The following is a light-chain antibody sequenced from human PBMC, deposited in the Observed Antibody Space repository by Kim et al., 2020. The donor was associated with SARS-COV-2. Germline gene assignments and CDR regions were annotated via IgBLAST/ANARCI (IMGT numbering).Light chain of an antibody. CDR2: DVS. Sequence: QSALTQPRSVSGSPGQSVTISCTGTSNDVGGYNYVSWYKQHPGKAPKLMIYDVSNRPSGVPDRFSGSKSGNTASLTISGLQPEDEADYYCCSYAGSYTVFGGGTQLTVL. CDR1: SNDVGGYNY. V-gene: IGLV2-11*01. CDR3: CSYAGSYTV. J-gene: IGLJ2*01.